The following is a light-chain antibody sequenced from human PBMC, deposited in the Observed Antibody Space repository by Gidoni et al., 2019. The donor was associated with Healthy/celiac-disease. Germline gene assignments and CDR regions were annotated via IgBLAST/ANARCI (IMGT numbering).Light chain of an antibody. Sequence: DIQMTQSPSSLSASVGDRVTITCRATQSISSYLNRYQQKPGKTPTLLIYAASSLQSGVPSRFSGSGSGTEFTLTISSMQPEDFATYYCQQSYSTPPWTFGQGTKVEIK. CDR2: AAS. CDR1: QSISSY. CDR3: QQSYSTPPWT. J-gene: IGKJ1*01. V-gene: IGKV1-39*01.